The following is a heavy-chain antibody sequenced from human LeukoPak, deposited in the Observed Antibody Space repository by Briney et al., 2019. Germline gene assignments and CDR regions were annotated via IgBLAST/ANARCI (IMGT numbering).Heavy chain of an antibody. D-gene: IGHD3-10*01. J-gene: IGHJ6*03. Sequence: GGSLRLSCAASGFTFSSYAMSWVRQAPGKGLEWVSAISGSGGSTYYADSVKGRFTISRDNSKNTLYLQMNSLRAEDTAVYYCAKAEGLLWFGGGSQGYYMDVWGKGTTVTVSS. V-gene: IGHV3-23*01. CDR1: GFTFSSYA. CDR2: ISGSGGST. CDR3: AKAEGLLWFGGGSQGYYMDV.